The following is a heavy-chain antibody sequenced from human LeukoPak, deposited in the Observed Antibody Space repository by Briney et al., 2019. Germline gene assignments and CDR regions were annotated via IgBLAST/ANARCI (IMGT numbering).Heavy chain of an antibody. CDR1: GFTFSSYA. V-gene: IGHV3-23*01. Sequence: GGSLRLSCAASGFTFSSYAMSWVRQAPGKGLEWVSAISGSGGSTYYADSVKGRFTISRDNSKNTLYVQMNSLRAEDTAVYYCAKTGTPWYYFDYWGQGTLVTVSS. CDR2: ISGSGGST. J-gene: IGHJ4*02. CDR3: AKTGTPWYYFDY. D-gene: IGHD6-13*01.